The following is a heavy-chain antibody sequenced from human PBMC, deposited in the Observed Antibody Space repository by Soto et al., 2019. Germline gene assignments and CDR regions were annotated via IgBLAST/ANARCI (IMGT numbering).Heavy chain of an antibody. CDR3: SRRLEV. V-gene: IGHV3-7*05. CDR2: INEDGSEK. J-gene: IGHJ6*02. CDR1: GFTFYTSW. Sequence: PGGSLRLSCAASGFTFYTSWMDWVRQAPGKGLEWVANINEDGSEKHYVDSVKGRFIITRDNAKNSLYLQMYNLRAEDTAVYYCSRRLEVWGQGTTVTVSS.